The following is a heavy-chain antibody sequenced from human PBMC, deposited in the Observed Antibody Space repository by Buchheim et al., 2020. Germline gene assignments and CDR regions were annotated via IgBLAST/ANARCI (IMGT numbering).Heavy chain of an antibody. CDR1: GGSVSSDGYS. CDR2: IHHSGGT. V-gene: IGHV4-30-2*01. CDR3: ARGGTVPYYYYGMDV. Sequence: QLQLRESGSGLMKPSQTLSLTCTVSGGSVSSDGYSWSWIRQPPGKGLEWIGYIHHSGGTDYNPSLKSRVTISVDRSKNQFSLKLTSVTAADTAVYYRARGGTVPYYYYGMDVWGQGTT. J-gene: IGHJ6*02. D-gene: IGHD4-17*01.